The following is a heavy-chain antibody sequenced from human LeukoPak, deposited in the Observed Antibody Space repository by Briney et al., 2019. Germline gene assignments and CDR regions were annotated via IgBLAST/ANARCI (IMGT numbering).Heavy chain of an antibody. CDR1: GGSISSYY. CDR3: ARDVTVVPAAIHFYYGMDV. Sequence: PSETLSLTCTVSGGSISSYYWSWIRQPAGKGLEWIGRIYTSGSTNYNPSLKSRVTMSVDTSKNQSSLKLSSVTAADTAVYYCARDVTVVPAAIHFYYGMDVWGQGTTVTVSS. D-gene: IGHD2-2*01. J-gene: IGHJ6*02. CDR2: IYTSGST. V-gene: IGHV4-4*07.